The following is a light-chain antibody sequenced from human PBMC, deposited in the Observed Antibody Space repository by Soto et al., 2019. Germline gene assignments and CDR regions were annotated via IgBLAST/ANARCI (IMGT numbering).Light chain of an antibody. J-gene: IGLJ3*02. CDR3: AAWDDSLNVWV. Sequence: QSVLTQPPSASATPGQRVAMSCSGGSSNIGSNTVSWFQQLPGTAPKLLIYSAYQRPSGVPDRFSGSKSGTSASLVISGLQSDDEADYYCAAWDDSLNVWVFGGGTKRTVL. V-gene: IGLV1-44*01. CDR2: SAY. CDR1: SSNIGSNT.